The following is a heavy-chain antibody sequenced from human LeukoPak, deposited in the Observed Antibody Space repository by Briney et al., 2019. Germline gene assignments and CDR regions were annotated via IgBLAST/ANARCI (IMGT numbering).Heavy chain of an antibody. V-gene: IGHV3-11*01. CDR3: ARELHSSTWDYYYMDV. D-gene: IGHD6-13*01. Sequence: PGGSLRLSCAASGFTFSNYYMNWIRQAPGKGLEWVSSITSTGVTIYYADSVKGRFTMSRDNAKNPLYLQMNSLKPDDTAVYFCARELHSSTWDYYYMDVWGKGTTVTVSS. CDR1: GFTFSNYY. J-gene: IGHJ6*03. CDR2: ITSTGVTI.